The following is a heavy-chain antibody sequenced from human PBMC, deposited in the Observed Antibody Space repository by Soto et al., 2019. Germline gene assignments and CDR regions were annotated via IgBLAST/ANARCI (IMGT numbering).Heavy chain of an antibody. CDR3: VCGGNYFVY. Sequence: EVQLVESGGGLVQPGGSLRLSCAASGFSFDTYWMTWVRQPPGKWLEWVANIDQGGSERYYVDSVRGRSTISRDNDKNSLYLQMNSLRAEDTAVYYCVCGGNYFVYWGQGTLVTVSP. CDR1: GFSFDTYW. D-gene: IGHD3-16*01. CDR2: IDQGGSER. V-gene: IGHV3-7*01. J-gene: IGHJ4*02.